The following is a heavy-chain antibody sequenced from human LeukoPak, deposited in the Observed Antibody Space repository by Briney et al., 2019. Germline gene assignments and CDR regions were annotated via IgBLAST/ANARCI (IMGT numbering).Heavy chain of an antibody. D-gene: IGHD3-10*01. Sequence: QSGGSLRLSCAASGFTVSSNYMSWVRQAPGKGLEWVSVIYSGGSTYYADSVKGRFTISRDNSKNTLYLQMNSLRAEDTAVYYCARDRTMVREVIDCFDYRGQGTLVTVSS. CDR2: IYSGGST. CDR1: GFTVSSNY. J-gene: IGHJ4*02. CDR3: ARDRTMVREVIDCFDY. V-gene: IGHV3-66*01.